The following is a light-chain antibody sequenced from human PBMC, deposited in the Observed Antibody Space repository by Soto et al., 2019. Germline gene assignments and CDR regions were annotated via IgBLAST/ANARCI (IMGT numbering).Light chain of an antibody. CDR3: SYMRNSLYV. CDR1: SSDVADYNY. CDR2: AVS. V-gene: IGLV2-14*01. Sequence: QSALTQPASVSGSPGQSITISCTGTSSDVADYNYVSWYQQHPGKAPKLMISAVSNRPSGVSDRFSGSKSGNTASLTISGLQADYEADYYCSYMRNSLYVFGTGTKVIVL. J-gene: IGLJ1*01.